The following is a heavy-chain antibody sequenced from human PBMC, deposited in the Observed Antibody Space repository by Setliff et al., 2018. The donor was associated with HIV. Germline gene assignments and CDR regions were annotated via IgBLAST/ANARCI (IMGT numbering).Heavy chain of an antibody. Sequence: GESLKISCAASGFTFSSYRMNWVRQAPGKGLEWVSSISSSSTYIYYADSVKGRFTISRDNAKNSLYLQMNSLRAEDTAVYYCTRDYAYDWNAVMDVWGKGTTVTVSS. CDR3: TRDYAYDWNAVMDV. D-gene: IGHD1-20*01. V-gene: IGHV3-21*01. CDR1: GFTFSSYR. CDR2: ISSSSTYI. J-gene: IGHJ6*03.